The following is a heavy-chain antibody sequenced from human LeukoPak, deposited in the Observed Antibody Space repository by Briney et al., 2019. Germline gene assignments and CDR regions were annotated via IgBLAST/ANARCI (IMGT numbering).Heavy chain of an antibody. J-gene: IGHJ6*03. CDR3: ALTKHYYYYYMDV. CDR2: INPNSGGT. V-gene: IGHV1-2*02. CDR1: GYTFTDYY. D-gene: IGHD3-9*01. Sequence: ASVKVSCKASGYTFTDYYMHWVRQAPGQGLEWMGWINPNSGGTNYAQKFQGRVTMTRDTSISTAYMEVSRLTSDDTAVYYCALTKHYYYYYMDVWGKGTTVTVSS.